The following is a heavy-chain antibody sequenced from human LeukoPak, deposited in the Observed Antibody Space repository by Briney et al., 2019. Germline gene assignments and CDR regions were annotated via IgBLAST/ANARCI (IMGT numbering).Heavy chain of an antibody. V-gene: IGHV1-2*02. Sequence: GASVKVSCKASGYTFTGYYMHWVRQAPGQGLEWVGWINPNSGGTNYAQKFQGRVTMTRDTSISTAYMELSRLRSDDTAVYYCASWVFYYDRNNWFDPWGQGTLVTVSS. J-gene: IGHJ5*02. CDR3: ASWVFYYDRNNWFDP. D-gene: IGHD3-22*01. CDR2: INPNSGGT. CDR1: GYTFTGYY.